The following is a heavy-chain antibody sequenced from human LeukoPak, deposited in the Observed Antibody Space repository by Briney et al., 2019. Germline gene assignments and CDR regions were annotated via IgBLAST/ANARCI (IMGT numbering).Heavy chain of an antibody. CDR3: ARGYSPSNILWSGYSNYYYMDV. Sequence: SQTLSLTCTVSGGSISSGDYYWSWIRQPPGKGLEWIGYIYYSGSTYYNPSLKSRVTISVDTSKNQFSLKLSSVTAADTAVYYCARGYSPSNILWSGYSNYYYMDVWGKGTTVTVSS. CDR1: GGSISSGDYY. V-gene: IGHV4-30-4*08. CDR2: IYYSGST. D-gene: IGHD3-3*01. J-gene: IGHJ6*03.